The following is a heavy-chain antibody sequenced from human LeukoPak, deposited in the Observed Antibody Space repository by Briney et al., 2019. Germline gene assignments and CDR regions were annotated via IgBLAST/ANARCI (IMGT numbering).Heavy chain of an antibody. Sequence: ASVKVSCKASGYTFTSYSMHWVRQAPGQSLEWMGWINAGNGNTKYSQKFQGRVTITRDTSANTAYMELSSLRSEDTAVYYCARRYSGSYFDYWGQGTLVTVSS. CDR2: INAGNGNT. CDR3: ARRYSGSYFDY. J-gene: IGHJ4*02. V-gene: IGHV1-3*01. CDR1: GYTFTSYS. D-gene: IGHD1-26*01.